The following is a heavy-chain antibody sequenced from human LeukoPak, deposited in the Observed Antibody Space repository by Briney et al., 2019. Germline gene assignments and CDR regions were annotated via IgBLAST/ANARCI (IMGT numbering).Heavy chain of an antibody. CDR2: IYYSGST. D-gene: IGHD1-14*01. V-gene: IGHV4-31*03. J-gene: IGHJ4*02. Sequence: SQTLSLTCNVSGGSISSGGYYWSWIRQHPGKGLEWIGYIYYSGSTYYNPSLESRVTISVDTSKNQFSLKLSSVTAADTAVYYCASRQSTGNRNRGIGYFDYWGQGTLVTVSS. CDR1: GGSISSGGYY. CDR3: ASRQSTGNRNRGIGYFDY.